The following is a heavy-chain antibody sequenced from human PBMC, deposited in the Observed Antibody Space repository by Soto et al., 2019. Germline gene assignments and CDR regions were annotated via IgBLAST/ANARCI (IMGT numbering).Heavy chain of an antibody. CDR2: INHSGST. Sequence: QLQLQESGPGLVKPSETSSLTCTVSGGSINSDTDYWAWIRQPPGKALEWIGSINHSGSTYQNPSLXGXTXLSVDTSRNQFSLRLTAVTAADTAVYYCARRLEAYGNYWFAPWGQGILVTVSS. D-gene: IGHD4-17*01. CDR1: GGSINSDTDY. V-gene: IGHV4-39*01. J-gene: IGHJ5*02. CDR3: ARRLEAYGNYWFAP.